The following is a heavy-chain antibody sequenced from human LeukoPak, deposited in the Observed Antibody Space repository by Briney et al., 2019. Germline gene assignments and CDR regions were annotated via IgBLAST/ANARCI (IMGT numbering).Heavy chain of an antibody. V-gene: IGHV4-38-2*02. CDR2: IYHSGST. CDR3: ARVKRRYQVLKPLHETPSHYFDY. D-gene: IGHD2-2*01. J-gene: IGHJ4*02. Sequence: SETLSLTCTVSGYSISSGYYWCCIRQPPGKGLEWIGSIYHSGSTYYNPSLKSRVTISVDTSKNQFSLKLSSVTAADTAMYYCARVKRRYQVLKPLHETPSHYFDYWGQGTLVTVSS. CDR1: GYSISSGYY.